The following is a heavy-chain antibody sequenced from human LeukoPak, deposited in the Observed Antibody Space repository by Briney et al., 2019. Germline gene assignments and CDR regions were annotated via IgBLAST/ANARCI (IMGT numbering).Heavy chain of an antibody. CDR1: GYTFTSYD. V-gene: IGHV1-8*03. D-gene: IGHD3-22*01. CDR2: MNPNSGNT. Sequence: ASVKVSCKASGYTFTSYDINWVRQATGQGLEWMGWMNPNSGNTGYAQKFQGRVTITRNTSISTAYMELSSLRSEDTAVYYCTTTPSGITMTRSHYPPDYWGQGTLVTVSS. CDR3: TTTPSGITMTRSHYPPDY. J-gene: IGHJ4*02.